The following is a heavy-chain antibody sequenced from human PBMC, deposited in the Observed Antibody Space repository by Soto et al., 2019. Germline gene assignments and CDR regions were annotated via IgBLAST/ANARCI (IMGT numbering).Heavy chain of an antibody. D-gene: IGHD4-17*01. CDR3: ATAIPLQHDYGDYAFDY. Sequence: ASVKVSCKVSGYTLTELSMHWVRQAPGKGLEWMGGFDPEDGETIYAQKFQGRVTMTEDTSTDTAYMELSSLRSEDTAVYYCATAIPLQHDYGDYAFDYWGQGTLVTVSS. CDR1: GYTLTELS. V-gene: IGHV1-24*01. J-gene: IGHJ4*02. CDR2: FDPEDGET.